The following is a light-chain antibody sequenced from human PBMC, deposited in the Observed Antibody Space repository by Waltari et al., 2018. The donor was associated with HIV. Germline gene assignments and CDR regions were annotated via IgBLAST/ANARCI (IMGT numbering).Light chain of an antibody. CDR2: DAD. V-gene: IGKV3-11*01. CDR1: QSVGSY. Sequence: IVFTPSPATLSLSPGERATLSCRASQSVGSYLAWYPKKPGQAPRLLIHDADHRATGIPATFSVSGSGTAFTLTISSIEPEDFALSYCQQRTNGPPLFTFGPGTKVDIK. J-gene: IGKJ3*01. CDR3: QQRTNGPPLFT.